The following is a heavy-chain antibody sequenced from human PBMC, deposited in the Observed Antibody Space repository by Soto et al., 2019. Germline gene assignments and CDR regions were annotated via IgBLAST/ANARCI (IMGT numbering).Heavy chain of an antibody. CDR1: GFTFSSYS. CDR2: ISGSGGST. J-gene: IGHJ5*02. V-gene: IGHV3-23*01. D-gene: IGHD6-13*01. CDR3: AKSGQQLVLRDWFDP. Sequence: EVPLLESGGGLVQPAGSLRLSCASSGFTFSSYSMSWVRQAPGKWLEWVSAISGSGGSTYYADSVKGRFTISRDNSKNTLYMQMNSLRAEDTAVYYCAKSGQQLVLRDWFDPWGQGTLVTVSS.